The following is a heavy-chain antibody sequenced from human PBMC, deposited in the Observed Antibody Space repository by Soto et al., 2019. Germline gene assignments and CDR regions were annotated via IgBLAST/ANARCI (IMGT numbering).Heavy chain of an antibody. CDR3: ARDGPVACTSGY. CDR1: GYTFTNHG. J-gene: IGHJ4*02. D-gene: IGHD6-19*01. Sequence: QIQLVQSGAEVKKPGASVKVSCKASGYTFTNHGISWVRQAPGQGLEWMGWISAYNGNTNYAQKLQGRVTMTTDTSTSTAHMELKSLRSDATAVYYGARDGPVACTSGYWGQGTLVTVS. V-gene: IGHV1-18*01. CDR2: ISAYNGNT.